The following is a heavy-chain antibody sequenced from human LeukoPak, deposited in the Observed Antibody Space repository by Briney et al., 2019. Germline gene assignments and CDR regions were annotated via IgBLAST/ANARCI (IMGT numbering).Heavy chain of an antibody. D-gene: IGHD3-10*01. CDR1: GYTFTSYD. V-gene: IGHV1-8*03. Sequence: GASVKVSCKASGYTFTSYDINWVRQATGQGLEWMGWMNPNSGNTGYAQKFQGRVTITRNTSISTAYMELSSLRSEDTAVYYCARGFMVRGVTSTFDYWGQGTLVTVFS. CDR3: ARGFMVRGVTSTFDY. CDR2: MNPNSGNT. J-gene: IGHJ4*02.